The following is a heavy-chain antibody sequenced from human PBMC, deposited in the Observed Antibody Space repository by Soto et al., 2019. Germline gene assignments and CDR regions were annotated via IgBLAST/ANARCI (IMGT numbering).Heavy chain of an antibody. D-gene: IGHD2-2*01. CDR2: IDWDDDK. V-gene: IGHV2-70*01. CDR3: ARTPIVVVPAATGARYYYYGMDV. Sequence: SGPTLVNPTQTLTLTCTFSGFSLSTSGMCVSWIRQPPGKALEWLALIDWDDDKYYSTSLKTRLTISKDTSKNQVVLTMTNMDPVDTATYYCARTPIVVVPAATGARYYYYGMDVWGQGTTVTVSS. J-gene: IGHJ6*02. CDR1: GFSLSTSGMC.